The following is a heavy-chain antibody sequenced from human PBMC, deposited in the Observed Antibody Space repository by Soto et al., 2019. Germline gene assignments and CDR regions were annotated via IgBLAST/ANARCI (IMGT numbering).Heavy chain of an antibody. J-gene: IGHJ6*02. Sequence: GSLRLSCAASGFTFSNSWMSWVRQAPGKGLEWVANIKEDGSEKDYVDPVKGRFTITRDNAKNSLYLQMNNLRAEDTAVYFCTRKRFGMDVWGQGTTVTVSS. V-gene: IGHV3-7*03. CDR1: GFTFSNSW. CDR2: IKEDGSEK. CDR3: TRKRFGMDV.